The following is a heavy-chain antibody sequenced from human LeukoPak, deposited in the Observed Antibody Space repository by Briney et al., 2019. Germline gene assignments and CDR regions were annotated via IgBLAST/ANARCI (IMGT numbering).Heavy chain of an antibody. V-gene: IGHV4-61*02. D-gene: IGHD4-23*01. CDR3: ARADGGNEYYYYYMDV. CDR1: GGSISSGSYY. Sequence: SQTLSLTCXVSGGSISSGSYYWSWIRQPAGKGLEWIGRIYTSGSTNYNPSLKSRVTISVDTSKNQFSLKLSSVTAADTAVYYCARADGGNEYYYYYMDVWGKGTTVTVSS. J-gene: IGHJ6*03. CDR2: IYTSGST.